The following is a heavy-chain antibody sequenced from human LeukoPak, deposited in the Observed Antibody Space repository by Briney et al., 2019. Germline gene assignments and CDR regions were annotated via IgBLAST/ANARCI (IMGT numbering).Heavy chain of an antibody. J-gene: IGHJ4*02. CDR3: ARDRGGGDSFDY. CDR1: GGSIGSYY. Sequence: KSSETLSLTCTVSGGSIGSYYWNWIRQPAGKGLEWIGRIYASGSTNDNPSLKSRVTMSVDKSKNQFYLKLNYVTAADTAVYYCARDRGGGDSFDYWGQGTLVTVSS. D-gene: IGHD2-21*02. CDR2: IYASGST. V-gene: IGHV4-4*07.